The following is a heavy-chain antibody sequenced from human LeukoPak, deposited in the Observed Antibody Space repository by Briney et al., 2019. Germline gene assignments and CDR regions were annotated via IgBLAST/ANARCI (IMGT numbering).Heavy chain of an antibody. CDR1: GYTLTGYY. D-gene: IGHD3-16*02. V-gene: IGHV1-2*02. CDR3: ARDKLGLGELSLYDQ. J-gene: IGHJ5*02. CDR2: MSPNSGGT. Sequence: GASVKVSCKASGYTLTGYYMHWVRQAPGQGLEWMGWMSPNSGGTKYAQKFQGRVTMTRDTSISTAYMELSRLRSDDTAMYYCARDKLGLGELSLYDQWGQGTLATVFS.